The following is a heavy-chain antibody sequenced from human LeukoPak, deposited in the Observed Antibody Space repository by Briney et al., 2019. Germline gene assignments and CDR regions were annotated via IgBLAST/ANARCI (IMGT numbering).Heavy chain of an antibody. D-gene: IGHD2-15*01. CDR2: ISSSGSTI. CDR1: GFTFSDYY. Sequence: GGCLRLSCAASGFTFSDYYMSWIREAPGKGLEWVSYISSSGSTIYYADSLKGRFTISRDNSKNTLYLQMNSLRAEDTAVYYCARDRVAATWTVFDYWGQGTLVTVSS. CDR3: ARDRVAATWTVFDY. V-gene: IGHV3-11*04. J-gene: IGHJ4*02.